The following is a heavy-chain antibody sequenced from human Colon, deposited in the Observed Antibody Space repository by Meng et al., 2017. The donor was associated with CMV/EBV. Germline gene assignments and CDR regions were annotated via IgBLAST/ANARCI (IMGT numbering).Heavy chain of an antibody. CDR3: ARSALGTGPYYYDSSGYAHYFDY. V-gene: IGHV3-30*04. J-gene: IGHJ4*02. Sequence: GESLKISCAASGFTFSSYAMHWVRQAPGKGLEWVAVISYDGSNKYYADSVKGRFTISRDNSKNTLYLQMNSLRAEDTAVYYCARSALGTGPYYYDSSGYAHYFDYWGQGTLVTVSS. CDR1: GFTFSSYA. D-gene: IGHD3-22*01. CDR2: ISYDGSNK.